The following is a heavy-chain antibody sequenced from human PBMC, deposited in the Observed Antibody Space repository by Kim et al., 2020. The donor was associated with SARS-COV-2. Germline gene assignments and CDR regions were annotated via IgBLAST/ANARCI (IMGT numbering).Heavy chain of an antibody. CDR1: GGSISSYY. V-gene: IGHV4-59*08. CDR2: IYYSGST. CDR3: ARQGSDDWGDPGWFGY. Sequence: SETLSLTCTVSGGSISSYYWSWIRQPPGKGLEWIGYIYYSGSTNYNPSPKSRVTISVDTSKNQFLLKLSSGTDADTAVYYCARQGSDDWGDPGWFGYWGQGTLVTVSS. D-gene: IGHD4-17*01. J-gene: IGHJ4*02.